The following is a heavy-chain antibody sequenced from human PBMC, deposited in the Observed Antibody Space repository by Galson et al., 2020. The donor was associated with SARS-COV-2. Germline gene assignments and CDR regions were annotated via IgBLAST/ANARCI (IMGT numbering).Heavy chain of an antibody. J-gene: IGHJ6*02. CDR3: ARGGSIDLYYYYYGMDV. V-gene: IGHV4-31*03. CDR2: IYYSGST. Sequence: ASETLSLTCTVSGGSISSGGYYWSWIRQHPGKGLEWIGCIYYSGSTYYNPSHKSRVTISVDTSKNQFSLKLSSVTAADTAGYYCARGGSIDLYYYYYGMDVWGQGTTVTVSS. CDR1: GGSISSGGYY. D-gene: IGHD1-26*01.